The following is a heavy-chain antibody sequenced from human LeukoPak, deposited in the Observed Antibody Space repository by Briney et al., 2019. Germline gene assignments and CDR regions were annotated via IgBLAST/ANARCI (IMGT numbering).Heavy chain of an antibody. CDR2: ISWNSGSI. V-gene: IGHV3-9*03. J-gene: IGHJ3*02. CDR3: AKDITITIFGGRGAFDI. CDR1: GFTFDDYA. D-gene: IGHD3-3*01. Sequence: GRSLRLSCAASGFTFDDYAMHWVRHAPGKGLEWVSGISWNSGSIDYADSVKSRFTISRDNAKNSVYLQMNSLRAEDMAFYYCAKDITITIFGGRGAFDIWGQGTMVTVSS.